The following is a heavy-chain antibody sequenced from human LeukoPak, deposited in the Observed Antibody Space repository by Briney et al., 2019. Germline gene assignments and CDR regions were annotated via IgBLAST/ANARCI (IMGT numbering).Heavy chain of an antibody. CDR1: GFTFTNYS. CDR3: ARDRGTWIQLWLSDY. V-gene: IGHV3-21*01. Sequence: GGSLRLSCAASGFTFTNYSMKWVRQAPGRGLEWVSSISSGGLYIFYADSVKGRFTISRDNAKNSLYLQMNSLRAEDTAVYYCARDRGTWIQLWLSDYWGQGTLVTVSS. D-gene: IGHD5-18*01. CDR2: ISSGGLYI. J-gene: IGHJ4*02.